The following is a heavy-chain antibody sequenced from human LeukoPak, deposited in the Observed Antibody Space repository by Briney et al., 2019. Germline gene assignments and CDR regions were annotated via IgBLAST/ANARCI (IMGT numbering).Heavy chain of an antibody. D-gene: IGHD2-21*01. V-gene: IGHV2-70*04. CDR3: ARISTYCYPLNFFFEF. Sequence: SGPALVQPTQTLTLTCTFSGFSLTTRGMRVSWIRQTPGKALEWLARIDWDDDKFYSPSLKTRLTISKDTSKNQVVLTMTNMDPVYTGTYYCARISTYCYPLNFFFEFWDQGTLVTVSS. CDR2: IDWDDDK. J-gene: IGHJ4*02. CDR1: GFSLTTRGMR.